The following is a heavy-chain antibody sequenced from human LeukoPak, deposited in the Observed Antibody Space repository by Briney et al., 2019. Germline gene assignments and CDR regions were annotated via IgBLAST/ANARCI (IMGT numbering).Heavy chain of an antibody. CDR3: AREGGWQDFDY. D-gene: IGHD6-19*01. CDR1: GFTFSSYA. Sequence: GSLRLSCAASGFTFSSYAMHWVRQAPGKGLEWVAVISYDGSNKYYADSVKGRFTISRDNSKNTLYLQMNSLRAEDTAVYYCAREGGWQDFDYWGQGILVTVSS. J-gene: IGHJ4*02. V-gene: IGHV3-30-3*01. CDR2: ISYDGSNK.